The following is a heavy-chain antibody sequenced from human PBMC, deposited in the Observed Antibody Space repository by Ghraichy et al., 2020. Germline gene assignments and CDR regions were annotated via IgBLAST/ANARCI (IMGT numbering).Heavy chain of an antibody. CDR3: ARGGDYYYYGMDV. CDR2: IYYSGST. CDR1: GGSISSYY. D-gene: IGHD3-16*01. J-gene: IGHJ6*02. V-gene: IGHV4-59*01. Sequence: ETLSLTCTVSGGSISSYYWSWIRQPPGKGLEWIGYIYYSGSTNYNPSLKSRVTISVDTSKNQFSLKLSSVTAADTAVYYCARGGDYYYYGMDVWGQGTTVTVSS.